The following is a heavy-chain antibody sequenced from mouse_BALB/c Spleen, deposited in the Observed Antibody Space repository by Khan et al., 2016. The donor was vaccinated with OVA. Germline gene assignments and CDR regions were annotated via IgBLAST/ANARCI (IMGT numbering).Heavy chain of an antibody. Sequence: QVRLQQSGAELARPGASVKMSCKASGYTFTSYTIHWIKLRPGQGLEWIGYINPSNGYTNYNQKFKDKATLTADKSSTTAYMELSSLTSDDPALYNCVRDGAYHRNDGWFAYWGQGTLVTVSA. CDR2: INPSNGYT. CDR3: VRDGAYHRNDGWFAY. D-gene: IGHD2-14*01. CDR1: GYTFTSYT. J-gene: IGHJ3*01. V-gene: IGHV1-4*01.